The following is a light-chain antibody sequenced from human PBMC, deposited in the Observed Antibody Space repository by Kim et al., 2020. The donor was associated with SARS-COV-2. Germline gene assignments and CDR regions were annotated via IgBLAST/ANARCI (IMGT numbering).Light chain of an antibody. V-gene: IGLV6-57*03. J-gene: IGLJ2*01. CDR2: EDD. CDR3: QSYNRSNVV. CDR1: SGSIDDNY. Sequence: GKTVTISCTRSSGSIDDNYVPWYQQRPGGVPTAVIYEDDQRPSGVSDRFSGSIDNSSNSASLTISGLKTEDEADYYCQSYNRSNVVFGGGTKVTVL.